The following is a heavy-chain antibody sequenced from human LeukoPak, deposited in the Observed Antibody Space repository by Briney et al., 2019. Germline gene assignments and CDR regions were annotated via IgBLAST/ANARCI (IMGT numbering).Heavy chain of an antibody. CDR2: IYYSGST. Sequence: SSETLSLTCTVSGGSISSSSYYWGWIRQPPGKGLEWIGSIYYSGSTYYNPSLKSRVTISVDTSKNQFSLKPSSVTAADTAVYYCARHSYYYDSSGTIGLWGQGTLVTVSS. J-gene: IGHJ4*02. V-gene: IGHV4-39*01. CDR3: ARHSYYYDSSGTIGL. D-gene: IGHD3-22*01. CDR1: GGSISSSSYY.